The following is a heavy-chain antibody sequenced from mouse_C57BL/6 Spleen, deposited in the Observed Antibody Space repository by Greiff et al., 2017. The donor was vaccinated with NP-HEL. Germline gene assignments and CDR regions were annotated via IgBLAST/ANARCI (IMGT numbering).Heavy chain of an antibody. CDR3: AHYYGSSYYFDY. V-gene: IGHV14-3*01. Sequence: EVKLQESVAELVRPGASVKLSCTASGFNIKNTYMHWVKQRPEQGLEWIGRIDPANGNTKYAPKFQGKATITADTSSNTAYLQLSSLTSEDTAIYYCAHYYGSSYYFDYWGQGTTLTVSS. J-gene: IGHJ2*01. CDR2: IDPANGNT. CDR1: GFNIKNTY. D-gene: IGHD1-1*01.